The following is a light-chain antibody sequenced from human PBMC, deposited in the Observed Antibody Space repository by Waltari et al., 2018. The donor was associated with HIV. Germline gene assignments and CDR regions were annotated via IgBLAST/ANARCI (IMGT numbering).Light chain of an antibody. CDR2: GAS. V-gene: IGKV3-15*01. CDR1: HNIGTN. CDR3: QQYNDWPPWT. Sequence: TQSPATLSLSPGEGATLSCWASHNIGTNLAWYQQRRGQSPRLLIYGASTRATGIPDRFSGSGSGTEFSLTISSLQSEDFALYYCQQYNDWPPWTFGPGTKVEI. J-gene: IGKJ1*01.